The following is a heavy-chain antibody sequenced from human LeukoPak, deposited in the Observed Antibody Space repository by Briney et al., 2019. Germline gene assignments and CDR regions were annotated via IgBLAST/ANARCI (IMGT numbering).Heavy chain of an antibody. V-gene: IGHV1-8*01. CDR2: MNPNSGNT. D-gene: IGHD4-23*01. CDR1: GYTFTSYD. Sequence: ASVKVSCKASGYTFTSYDIHWVRPATGQGLEWMGWMNPNSGNTGYAQNFQGRVTMTRNTSISTAYMELNSLRSEDTAVYYCARDIPRGGHSVWGQGTLVTVSS. J-gene: IGHJ4*02. CDR3: ARDIPRGGHSV.